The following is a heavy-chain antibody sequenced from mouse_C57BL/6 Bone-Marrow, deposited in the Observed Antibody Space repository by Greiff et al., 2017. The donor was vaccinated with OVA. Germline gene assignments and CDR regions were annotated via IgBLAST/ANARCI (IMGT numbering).Heavy chain of an antibody. CDR3: TRGYYFDY. V-gene: IGHV1-4*01. Sequence: QVQPQQSGAELARPGASVKMSCKASGYTFTSYTIHWVKQRPGQGLEWIGYIDPTNDYTNYNQKFKGKATLTADKSSSTAYMQLSSLTSEDSAVYYCTRGYYFDYWGQGTTLTVSS. CDR1: GYTFTSYT. J-gene: IGHJ2*01. CDR2: IDPTNDYT.